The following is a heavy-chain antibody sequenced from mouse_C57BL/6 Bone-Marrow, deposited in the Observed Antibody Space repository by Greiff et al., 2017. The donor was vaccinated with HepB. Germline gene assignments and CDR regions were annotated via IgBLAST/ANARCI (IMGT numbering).Heavy chain of an antibody. Sequence: VQLQQSGAELVRPGTSVKLSCKASGYTFTSYWMHWVKQRPGQGLEWIGVIDPSDSYTNYNQKFKGKATLTVDTSSSTAYMQLSSLTSEDSAVYYCARPPLYSNLGMDYWGQGTSVTVSS. V-gene: IGHV1-59*01. CDR1: GYTFTSYW. CDR2: IDPSDSYT. D-gene: IGHD2-5*01. CDR3: ARPPLYSNLGMDY. J-gene: IGHJ4*01.